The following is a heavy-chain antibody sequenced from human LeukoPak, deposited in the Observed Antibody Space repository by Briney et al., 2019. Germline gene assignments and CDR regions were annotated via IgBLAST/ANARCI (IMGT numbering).Heavy chain of an antibody. D-gene: IGHD5-12*01. J-gene: IGHJ4*02. CDR1: GGSISSSSYY. CDR2: IYYSGST. Sequence: SETLSLTCTVSGGSISSSSYYWGWIRQPPGKGLEWIGSIYYSGSTYYNPSLKSRVTMSVDTSKNQFSLKLSSVTAADTAVYYCARDHKEGGGYDYWGQGTLVTVSS. CDR3: ARDHKEGGGYDY. V-gene: IGHV4-39*07.